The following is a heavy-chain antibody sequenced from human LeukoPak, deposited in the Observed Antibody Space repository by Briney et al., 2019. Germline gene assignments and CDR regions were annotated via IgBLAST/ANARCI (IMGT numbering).Heavy chain of an antibody. CDR2: ISGYGGST. D-gene: IGHD2-2*01. J-gene: IGHJ4*02. V-gene: IGHV3-43*02. CDR1: GFTFADYA. Sequence: GGSLRLSCAASGFTFADYAMHWVRQAPGKGLEWVSLISGYGGSTYYADSVKGRFTISRDNSKTSLYLQMSSLRTEDTALYYCAKAPGFCSTTRCPGDYWGQGTLVTVSS. CDR3: AKAPGFCSTTRCPGDY.